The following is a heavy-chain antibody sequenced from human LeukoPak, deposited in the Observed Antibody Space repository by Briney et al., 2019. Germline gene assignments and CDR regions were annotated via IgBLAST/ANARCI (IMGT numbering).Heavy chain of an antibody. Sequence: AGGSLRLSCAASGFTFSSYAMSWVRQAPGKGLEWVSYISGSGGSTYYADSVKRRFTISRDNSRNTLYLQMNSLRAEDTAVYYGAKYRERAMVGPGAFYIRGKGTMVTVA. CDR2: ISGSGGST. V-gene: IGHV3-23*01. CDR3: AKYRERAMVGPGAFYI. CDR1: GFTFSSYA. D-gene: IGHD5-18*01. J-gene: IGHJ3*02.